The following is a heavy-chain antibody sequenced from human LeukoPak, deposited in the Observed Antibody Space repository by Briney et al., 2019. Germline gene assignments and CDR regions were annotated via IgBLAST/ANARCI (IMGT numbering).Heavy chain of an antibody. CDR1: GGTFSSYA. V-gene: IGHV1-2*06. J-gene: IGHJ4*02. CDR2: INPNSGDT. D-gene: IGHD2-21*02. Sequence: ASVKVSCKASGGTFSSYAISWVRQAPGQGLEWMGRINPNSGDTNYAQKFQGRVTMTRDTSISTAYMELSRLRSDDTAVYYCARDYCGGDCFPDYWGQGTLVTVSS. CDR3: ARDYCGGDCFPDY.